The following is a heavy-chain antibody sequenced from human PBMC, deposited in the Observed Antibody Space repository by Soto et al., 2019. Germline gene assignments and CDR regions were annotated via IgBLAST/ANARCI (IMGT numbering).Heavy chain of an antibody. Sequence: EVQLLESGGGLVQHGGSLRLSCAASGFTFSSYAMSWVRQAPGKGLEWVSAISGSGGSTYYADSVKGRFTISRDNSKNTLYLQMNSLRAEDTAVYYCAKGDTMIVVRVSYYYYGMDVWGQGTTVTVSS. CDR2: ISGSGGST. CDR1: GFTFSSYA. J-gene: IGHJ6*02. CDR3: AKGDTMIVVRVSYYYYGMDV. V-gene: IGHV3-23*01. D-gene: IGHD3-22*01.